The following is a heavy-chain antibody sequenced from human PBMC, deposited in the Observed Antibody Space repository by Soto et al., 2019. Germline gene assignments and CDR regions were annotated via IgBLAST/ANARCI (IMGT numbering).Heavy chain of an antibody. J-gene: IGHJ6*02. D-gene: IGHD6-13*01. Sequence: GGSLRLSCAASGFGVSSNYMTWVRQAPGKGLDWVSVIYSNGNTHYADSVKGRLTISRDNSKNTLYLQMNSLRVEDTALYYCATDSIATLGNLGYGLDVWGQGTTVTVSS. CDR3: ATDSIATLGNLGYGLDV. CDR2: IYSNGNT. CDR1: GFGVSSNY. V-gene: IGHV3-53*01.